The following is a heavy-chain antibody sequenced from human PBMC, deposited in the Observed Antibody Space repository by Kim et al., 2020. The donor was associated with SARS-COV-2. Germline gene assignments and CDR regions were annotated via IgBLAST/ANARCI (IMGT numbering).Heavy chain of an antibody. J-gene: IGHJ5*02. CDR1: GFTFSTYW. V-gene: IGHV3-74*01. D-gene: IGHD2-15*01. Sequence: GGSLRLSCAASGFTFSTYWMHWVRQAPGKGLVWVSRINSDGSSTNYADSVKGRFTISRDNAKNTLYLQMNSLRAGDTAVYFCARDLNIGAGSTGFDPWGPGTLVTVSS. CDR2: INSDGSST. CDR3: ARDLNIGAGSTGFDP.